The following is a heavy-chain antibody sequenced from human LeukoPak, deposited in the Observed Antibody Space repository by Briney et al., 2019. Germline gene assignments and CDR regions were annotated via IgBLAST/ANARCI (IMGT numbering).Heavy chain of an antibody. CDR1: GFTFSSYA. D-gene: IGHD1-26*01. CDR2: IRGSGGST. CDR3: ARVRYGGDVLGY. Sequence: PGGSLRLSCAASGFTFSSYAMSWVRQVPGKGLEWVSAIRGSGGSTYYADSVKGRFTISRDNSKNTLYLQMNSLRAEDTAVYYCARVRYGGDVLGYWGQGTLVTVSS. V-gene: IGHV3-23*01. J-gene: IGHJ4*02.